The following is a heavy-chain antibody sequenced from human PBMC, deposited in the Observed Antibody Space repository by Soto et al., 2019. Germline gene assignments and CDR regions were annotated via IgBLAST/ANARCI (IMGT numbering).Heavy chain of an antibody. CDR2: MNPNSATT. V-gene: IGHV1-8*01. D-gene: IGHD4-4*01. CDR1: GYTFTSYD. Sequence: ASVKVSCKASGYTFTSYDVNWVRQATGQGLEWMGWMNPNSATTGYAQNFQGRVTMTRDTSISTAYMELSSLRSEDTAVYYCARRSNYHSFDIWGRGTMVTVSS. CDR3: ARRSNYHSFDI. J-gene: IGHJ3*02.